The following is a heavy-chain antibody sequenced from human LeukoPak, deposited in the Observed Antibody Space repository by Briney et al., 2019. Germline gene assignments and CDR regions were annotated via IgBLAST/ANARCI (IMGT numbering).Heavy chain of an antibody. V-gene: IGHV3-9*01. CDR3: ARPLMYYFGSETYYWFDP. CDR2: VGWNSVKV. CDR1: GFTFDDYA. J-gene: IGHJ5*02. Sequence: GGSLRLSCVASGFTFDDYAMHWVRLPPGKGLEWVARVGWNSVKVDYADSVKGRFTIARDNAKNSLFLQMNSLRAEDTAMYYCARPLMYYFGSETYYWFDPWGQGTLVTVSS. D-gene: IGHD3-10*01.